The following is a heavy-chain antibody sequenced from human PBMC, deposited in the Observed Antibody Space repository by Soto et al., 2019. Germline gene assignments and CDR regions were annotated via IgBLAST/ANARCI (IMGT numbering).Heavy chain of an antibody. Sequence: PGGSLRLSCAASGFTFSSYDMHWVRQATGKGLEWVSAIGTAGDTYYPGSVKGRFTISRENAKNSLYLQMNSLRAGDTAVYYCARGGAGYYGMDVWGQGTTVTVS. CDR3: ARGGAGYYGMDV. V-gene: IGHV3-13*01. D-gene: IGHD3-10*01. J-gene: IGHJ6*02. CDR2: IGTAGDT. CDR1: GFTFSSYD.